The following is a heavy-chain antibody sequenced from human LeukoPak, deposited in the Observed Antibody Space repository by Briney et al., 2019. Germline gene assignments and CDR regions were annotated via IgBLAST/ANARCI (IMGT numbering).Heavy chain of an antibody. J-gene: IGHJ4*02. D-gene: IGHD2-8*02. CDR2: IKQDGGEK. CDR3: ARAGRYGTGCPDY. Sequence: GRSLRLSCTGSRFLFADYGMTWVRQAPGKGLEWVAYIKQDGGEKYYVDSVKGRFTISRDNARNSLYLQMDSLGLEDRAVYYCARAGRYGTGCPDYWGQGTQVTVSS. CDR1: RFLFADYG. V-gene: IGHV3-7*01.